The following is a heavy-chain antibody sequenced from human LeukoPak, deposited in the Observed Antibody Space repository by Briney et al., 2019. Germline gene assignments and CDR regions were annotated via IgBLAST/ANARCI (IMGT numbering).Heavy chain of an antibody. CDR2: ISSSSSYI. Sequence: PGGSLRLSCAASGFTFSSYSMNWVRQAPGKGLEWVSSISSSSSYIYYADSVKGRFTISRDNAKNSLYLQMNSLRAEDTAVYYCARVGLAFGGVDYWGQGTLVTVSS. D-gene: IGHD3-10*01. J-gene: IGHJ4*02. CDR1: GFTFSSYS. CDR3: ARVGLAFGGVDY. V-gene: IGHV3-21*01.